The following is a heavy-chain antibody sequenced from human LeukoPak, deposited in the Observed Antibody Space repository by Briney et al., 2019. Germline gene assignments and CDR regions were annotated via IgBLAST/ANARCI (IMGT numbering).Heavy chain of an antibody. V-gene: IGHV4-34*01. CDR3: ARASHLPYYDFWSGYFSFDY. Sequence: SETLSLTCAVYGGSFSGYYWSWIRQPPGKGLEWIGEINHSGSTNYNPSLKSRVTISVDTSKNQFSLKLSSVTAADTAVYYCARASHLPYYDFWSGYFSFDYWGQGTLVTVSS. CDR1: GGSFSGYY. CDR2: INHSGST. D-gene: IGHD3-3*01. J-gene: IGHJ4*02.